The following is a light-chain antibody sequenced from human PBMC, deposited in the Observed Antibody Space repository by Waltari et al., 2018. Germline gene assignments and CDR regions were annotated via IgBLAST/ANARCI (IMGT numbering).Light chain of an antibody. CDR1: HSLLYSNGYNY. Sequence: EIVLTKSPLSLPVTPGEPASISCRSSHSLLYSNGYNYLDWYLQKQGQSPQLLIYLGSNRASGVPDRFSGSGSGTDFTLKITRVEAEDVGVYYCMQALQTPLTFGGGTKVEIK. V-gene: IGKV2-28*01. CDR3: MQALQTPLT. CDR2: LGS. J-gene: IGKJ4*01.